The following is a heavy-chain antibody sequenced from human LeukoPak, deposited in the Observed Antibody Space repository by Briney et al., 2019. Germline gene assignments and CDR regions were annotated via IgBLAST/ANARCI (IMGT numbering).Heavy chain of an antibody. Sequence: GGSLRLSCAPSGFTFSSYGMSWVRQAPGKGLEWVSAISGSGGSTYYADSVKGRFTISRDNSKNTLYLQMNSLRAEDTAVYYCARDASRYCSGGNCYSGLLGYFDYWGQRTLVTVSP. V-gene: IGHV3-23*01. CDR2: ISGSGGST. J-gene: IGHJ4*02. CDR3: ARDASRYCSGGNCYSGLLGYFDY. CDR1: GFTFSSYG. D-gene: IGHD2-15*01.